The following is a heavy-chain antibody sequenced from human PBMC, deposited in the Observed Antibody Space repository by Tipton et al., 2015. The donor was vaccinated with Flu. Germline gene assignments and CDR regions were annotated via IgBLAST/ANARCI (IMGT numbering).Heavy chain of an antibody. CDR1: GASVSGSRYY. Sequence: GLVKPSETLSLICTVSGASVSGSRYYWAWIRQAPGKGPECIGTIYDSGRIYYNPSLKSRLIISVDTSKNQFSLRLSTVTAADTAVYYCATHCVGVCSHAFDIWGQGTMVTVSS. J-gene: IGHJ3*02. CDR3: ATHCVGVCSHAFDI. V-gene: IGHV4-39*07. D-gene: IGHD2-21*02. CDR2: IYDSGRI.